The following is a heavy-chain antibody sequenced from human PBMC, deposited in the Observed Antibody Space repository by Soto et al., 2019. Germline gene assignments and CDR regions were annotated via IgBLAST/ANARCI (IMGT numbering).Heavy chain of an antibody. V-gene: IGHV4-39*01. D-gene: IGHD3-9*01. CDR3: ARRESYDILTGYYHFDY. CDR1: GGSISSSSHY. J-gene: IGHJ4*02. CDR2: IFYSGST. Sequence: QLQLQESGPGLVKPSETLSLTCTVSGGSISSSSHYWGWIRQPPGKGQEWIGSIFYSGSTYYNPSLMSRVTISVDTSKNQCSLKLSSVTAADTAVYYCARRESYDILTGYYHFDYWGQGILVTVSS.